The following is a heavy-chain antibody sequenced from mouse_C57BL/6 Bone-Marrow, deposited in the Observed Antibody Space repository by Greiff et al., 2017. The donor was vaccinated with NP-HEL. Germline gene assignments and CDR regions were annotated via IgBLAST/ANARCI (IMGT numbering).Heavy chain of an antibody. D-gene: IGHD2-10*02. CDR3: ARQGYGNYVGAMDY. J-gene: IGHJ4*01. CDR1: GFSLTSYG. Sequence: VQLQQSGPGLVAPSQSLSITCTVSGFSLTSYGVHWVRQPPGKGLEWLVVIWSDGSTTYNSALKSRLSISKDNSKSQVFLKMNSLQTDDTAMYYCARQGYGNYVGAMDYWGQGTSVTVSS. CDR2: IWSDGST. V-gene: IGHV2-6-1*01.